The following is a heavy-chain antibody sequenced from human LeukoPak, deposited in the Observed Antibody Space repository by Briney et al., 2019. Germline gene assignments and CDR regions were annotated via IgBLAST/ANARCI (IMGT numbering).Heavy chain of an antibody. CDR2: IYSGGST. Sequence: GGSLRLSCAASGFTFSSNYMSWVRQAPGKGLEWVSVIYSGGSTDYADSVKGRFTISRDNSKNTLYLQMNSLRAEDTAVDYCARDLAVAGIYDAFDIWGQGTMVTVSS. V-gene: IGHV3-53*01. CDR3: ARDLAVAGIYDAFDI. J-gene: IGHJ3*02. D-gene: IGHD6-19*01. CDR1: GFTFSSNY.